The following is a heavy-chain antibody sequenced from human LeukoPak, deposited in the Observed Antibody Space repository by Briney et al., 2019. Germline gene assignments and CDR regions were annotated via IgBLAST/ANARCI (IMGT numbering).Heavy chain of an antibody. CDR3: ARRPIHCSGGSCYFTGFDY. D-gene: IGHD2-15*01. V-gene: IGHV4-4*07. Sequence: SETLSLTCTVSGGSISSYYWSWIRQPAGKGLEWIGRIYISGSTNYNPSLKSRVTISVDTSKNQFSLKLSSVTAADTAVYYCARRPIHCSGGSCYFTGFDYWGQGTLVTVSS. J-gene: IGHJ4*02. CDR2: IYISGST. CDR1: GGSISSYY.